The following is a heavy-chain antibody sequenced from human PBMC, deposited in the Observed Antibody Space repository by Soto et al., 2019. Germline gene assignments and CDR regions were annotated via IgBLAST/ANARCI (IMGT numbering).Heavy chain of an antibody. CDR1: GGSFSGYY. CDR2: INHSGST. Sequence: SETLSLTCAVYGGSFSGYYWSWIRQPPGKGLEWIGEINHSGSTYYNPSLKSRVTISVDTSKNQFSLKLSSVTAADTAVYYCARGFRAEWSRGYYYMDVWGKGTTVTVYS. D-gene: IGHD3-3*01. V-gene: IGHV4-34*01. J-gene: IGHJ6*03. CDR3: ARGFRAEWSRGYYYMDV.